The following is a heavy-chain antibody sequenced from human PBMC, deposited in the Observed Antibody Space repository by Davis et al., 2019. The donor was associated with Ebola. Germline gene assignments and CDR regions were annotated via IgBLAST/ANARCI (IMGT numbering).Heavy chain of an antibody. J-gene: IGHJ4*02. CDR1: GFTFIASS. CDR3: RSTVTNGPDS. V-gene: IGHV3-73*01. CDR2: IRSKAHNYAT. D-gene: IGHD4-17*01. Sequence: GGSLRLSCAASGFTFIASSMHWVRQASGKGLEWIGRIRSKAHNYATAYAASVKGRFTISRDDSKNTAYLQRNSLKTEDTAVYYCRSTVTNGPDSWGQGTLVTVSS.